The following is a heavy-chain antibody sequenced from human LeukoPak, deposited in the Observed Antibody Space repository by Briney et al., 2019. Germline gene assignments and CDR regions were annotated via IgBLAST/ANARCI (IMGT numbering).Heavy chain of an antibody. J-gene: IGHJ6*03. V-gene: IGHV4-34*01. CDR2: INHSGST. CDR1: GGSFSGYY. Sequence: PLETLSLTCAVYGGSFSGYYWSWIRQPPGKGLRWIGEINHSGSTNYNPTLKSRVTTSVDTSKNQFSLKPSSVTAADTAVYYCARFGRIAAAGTGYYYYMDVWGKGTTVTVSS. CDR3: ARFGRIAAAGTGYYYYMDV. D-gene: IGHD6-13*01.